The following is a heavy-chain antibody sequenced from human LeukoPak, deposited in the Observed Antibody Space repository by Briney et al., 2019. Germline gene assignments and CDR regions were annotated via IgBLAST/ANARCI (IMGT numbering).Heavy chain of an antibody. CDR3: ASRHCSGENCYAGPLDF. D-gene: IGHD2-8*02. J-gene: IGHJ4*02. CDR1: AFSDKSNY. Sequence: GGSLRLSCVASAFSDKSNYMSWVRQAPGKGLEWVSVSYSGGSTYYEDSVKGRFTVSSDVSKNTLYLQMNNLRGEDTAVYYYASRHCSGENCYAGPLDFWGQGIQVTVSS. V-gene: IGHV3-53*01. CDR2: SYSGGST.